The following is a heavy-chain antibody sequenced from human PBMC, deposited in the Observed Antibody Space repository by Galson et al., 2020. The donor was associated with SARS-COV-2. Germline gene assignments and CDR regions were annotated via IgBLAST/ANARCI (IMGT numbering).Heavy chain of an antibody. J-gene: IGHJ6*03. CDR3: ARGLVPAAKYYYYMDV. D-gene: IGHD2-2*01. V-gene: IGHV1-69*02. CDR1: GGTFSSYT. CDR2: IIPILGIA. Sequence: ASVKVSCKASGGTFSSYTISWVRQAPGQGLEWMGRIIPILGIANYAQKFQGRVTITADKSTSTAYMELSSLRSEDTAVYYCARGLVPAAKYYYYMDVWGKGTTVTVS.